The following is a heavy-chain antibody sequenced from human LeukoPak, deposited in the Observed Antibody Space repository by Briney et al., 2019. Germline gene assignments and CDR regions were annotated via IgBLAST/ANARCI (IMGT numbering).Heavy chain of an antibody. CDR2: IYHSGST. CDR3: ARSILTLGYYFDY. D-gene: IGHD3-3*02. J-gene: IGHJ4*02. CDR1: GYSISSGYY. Sequence: SETLSLTCTVSGYSISSGYYWGWIRQLPGKGLEWIGSIYHSGSTYYNPSLKSRVTISVDTSKNQFSLKLSSVTAADTAVYYCARSILTLGYYFDYWGQGTLVTVSS. V-gene: IGHV4-38-2*02.